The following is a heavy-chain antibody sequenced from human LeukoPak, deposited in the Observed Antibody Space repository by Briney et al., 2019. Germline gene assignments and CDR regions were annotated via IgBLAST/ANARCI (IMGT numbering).Heavy chain of an antibody. Sequence: GGSLKISCMASRYQLSSYWIGWVRQMPGKGLEWVGFIYPADSDIRYSPSFQGQVTISADKTNTTASLQWSSLKASDSAMYYWARHGVGCGLSGATYYFDLWGQRTLLTVSS. CDR1: RYQLSSYW. CDR3: ARHGVGCGLSGATYYFDL. J-gene: IGHJ4*02. D-gene: IGHD1-26*01. CDR2: IYPADSDI. V-gene: IGHV5-51*01.